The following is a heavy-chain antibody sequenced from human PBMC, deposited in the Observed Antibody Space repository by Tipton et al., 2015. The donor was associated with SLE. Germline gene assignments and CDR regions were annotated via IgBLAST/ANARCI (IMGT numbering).Heavy chain of an antibody. CDR1: RGSFSGYH. Sequence: TLSLTCTIYRGSFSGYHWSWIRQPPGKGLEWIGEINYSGSTNYNPFLKIRVTISIGTSKNQLSLELSSVTAADTAVYYCARGVAYYYDFGALDIWGQGTMVTVSS. V-gene: IGHV4-34*01. J-gene: IGHJ3*02. D-gene: IGHD3-22*01. CDR2: INYSGST. CDR3: ARGVAYYYDFGALDI.